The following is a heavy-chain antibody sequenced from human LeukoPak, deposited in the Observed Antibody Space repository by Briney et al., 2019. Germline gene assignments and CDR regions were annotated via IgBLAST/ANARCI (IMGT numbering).Heavy chain of an antibody. J-gene: IGHJ4*02. CDR2: INPNSGGT. Sequence: ASVKVSCKASGYTFTGYYMHWVRQAPGQGLEWMGWINPNSGGTNYAQKFQGRVTMTRDTSISTAYMELSRLRSDDTAVYYCARAVRGELGELSLLSYCFDYWGKGTLVTVSS. V-gene: IGHV1-2*02. D-gene: IGHD3-16*02. CDR1: GYTFTGYY. CDR3: ARAVRGELGELSLLSYCFDY.